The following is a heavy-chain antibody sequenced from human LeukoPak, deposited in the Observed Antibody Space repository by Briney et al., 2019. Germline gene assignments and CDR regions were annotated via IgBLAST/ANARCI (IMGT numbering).Heavy chain of an antibody. CDR3: ARGLHYIAVAGRLDY. CDR2: INHSGST. D-gene: IGHD6-19*01. CDR1: GGSFSGYY. V-gene: IGHV4-34*01. J-gene: IGHJ4*02. Sequence: PSETLSLTCAVYGGSFSGYYWSWIRQPSGKGLEWIGEINHSGSTNYNPSLKSRVTISVDTSKNQFSLKLSSATAADTAVYYCARGLHYIAVAGRLDYWGQGTLVTVSS.